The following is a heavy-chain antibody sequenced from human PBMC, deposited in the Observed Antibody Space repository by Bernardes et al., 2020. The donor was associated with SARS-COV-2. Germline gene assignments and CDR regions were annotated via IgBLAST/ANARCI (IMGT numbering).Heavy chain of an antibody. CDR3: ARVGDRITIFGVVDY. D-gene: IGHD3-3*01. Sequence: ASVKVSCKASGYTFTSYGISWVRQAPGQGLEWMGWISAYNGNTNYAQKLQGRVTMTTDTSTSTAYMELRSLRSDDTAVYYCARVGDRITIFGVVDYWGQGTLVTVSS. CDR2: ISAYNGNT. CDR1: GYTFTSYG. J-gene: IGHJ4*02. V-gene: IGHV1-18*01.